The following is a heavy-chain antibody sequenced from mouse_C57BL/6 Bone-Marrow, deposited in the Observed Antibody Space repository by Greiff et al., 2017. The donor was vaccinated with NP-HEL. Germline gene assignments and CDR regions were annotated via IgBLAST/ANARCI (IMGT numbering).Heavy chain of an antibody. CDR3: AIYSPLFDY. D-gene: IGHD2-3*01. Sequence: EVQLQQSGPELVKPGASVKISCKASGYTFTDYYMNWVKQSHGKSLEWIGDINPNNGGTSYNQKFKGKATLTVDKSSSTAYMELRSLTSEDSAVYYCAIYSPLFDYWGQGTTLTVSS. V-gene: IGHV1-26*01. CDR1: GYTFTDYY. CDR2: INPNNGGT. J-gene: IGHJ2*01.